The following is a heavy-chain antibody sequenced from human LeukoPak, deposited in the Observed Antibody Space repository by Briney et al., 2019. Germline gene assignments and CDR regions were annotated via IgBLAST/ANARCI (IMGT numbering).Heavy chain of an antibody. V-gene: IGHV3-30*02. Sequence: GGSLRLSCVASGFTFSRYGMHWVRQAPGKGLEWVASIRYDGSDKFYADSVKGRFTISRDNSKNTLYLQMNSLRAEDTAVYYCAKIGAVAGHFDYWGQGTLVTVSS. CDR2: IRYDGSDK. J-gene: IGHJ4*02. CDR3: AKIGAVAGHFDY. CDR1: GFTFSRYG. D-gene: IGHD6-19*01.